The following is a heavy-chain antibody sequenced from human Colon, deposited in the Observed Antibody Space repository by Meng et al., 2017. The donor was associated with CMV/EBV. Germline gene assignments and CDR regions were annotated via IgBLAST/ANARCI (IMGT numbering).Heavy chain of an antibody. CDR3: ATDLLTGAFFDH. CDR2: ISSSSNYK. D-gene: IGHD3-9*01. J-gene: IGHJ4*02. V-gene: IGHV3-21*01. Sequence: WVASGFSFDSYSMNWVRQSPARGLDWVSSISSSSNYKFYADSVKGRFTISRDNAKNSVYLQMDSLRVEDTAVYYCATDLLTGAFFDHWGQGALVTVSS. CDR1: GFSFDSYS.